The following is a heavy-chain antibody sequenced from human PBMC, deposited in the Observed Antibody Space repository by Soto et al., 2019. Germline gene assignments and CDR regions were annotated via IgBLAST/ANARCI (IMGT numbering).Heavy chain of an antibody. CDR1: GGSISSGGYY. J-gene: IGHJ4*02. Sequence: RSLTCTVSGGSISSGGYYWSWIRQHPGKGLEWIGYIYYSGSTYYNPSLKSRVTISVDTSKNQFSLKLSSVTAADTAVYYCASWGAAAAGPTTFDYWGQGTLVTVSS. D-gene: IGHD6-13*01. CDR3: ASWGAAAAGPTTFDY. CDR2: IYYSGST. V-gene: IGHV4-31*03.